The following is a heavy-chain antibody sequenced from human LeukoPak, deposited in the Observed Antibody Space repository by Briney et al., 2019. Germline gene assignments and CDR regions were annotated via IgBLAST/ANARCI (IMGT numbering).Heavy chain of an antibody. D-gene: IGHD3-3*01. V-gene: IGHV3-74*01. Sequence: GGSLRLSCVTTGFTFSGYWMHWVRQGPEKGLELVSRIDNDGHGIIYADSVKGRFTTSRDNVKNTLYLQMNSLRVEDTAVYYCAAGGGWDPSFGVVTHIDAWGKGTTVVVS. J-gene: IGHJ6*03. CDR2: IDNDGHGI. CDR3: AAGGGWDPSFGVVTHIDA. CDR1: GFTFSGYW.